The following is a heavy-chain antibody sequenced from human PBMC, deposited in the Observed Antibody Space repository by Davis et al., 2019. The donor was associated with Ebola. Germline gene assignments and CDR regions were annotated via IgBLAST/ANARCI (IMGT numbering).Heavy chain of an antibody. D-gene: IGHD3-16*01. V-gene: IGHV3-9*01. CDR2: ISWNSGSI. Sequence: SLKISCAASGFTFDDYAMHWVRQAPGKGLEWVSGISWNSGSIGYADSVKGRFTISRDNAKNSLYLQMNSLRAEDTALYYCAKEQMIYYYGMDVWGKGTTVTVSS. CDR3: AKEQMIYYYGMDV. J-gene: IGHJ6*04. CDR1: GFTFDDYA.